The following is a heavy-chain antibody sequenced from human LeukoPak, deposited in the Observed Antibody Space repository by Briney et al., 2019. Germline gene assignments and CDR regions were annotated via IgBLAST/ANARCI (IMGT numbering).Heavy chain of an antibody. D-gene: IGHD5-12*01. CDR2: ISYSGST. V-gene: IGHV4-59*08. Sequence: SETLSLTCTVSGGSIRSYYWSWIRQPPGKGLEWVGYISYSGSTNYNPSLESRVTISVDTSKNRFSLKVTSVTAADTAVYYCAREGGYASPFDHWGQGTLVTVSS. J-gene: IGHJ4*02. CDR1: GGSIRSYY. CDR3: AREGGYASPFDH.